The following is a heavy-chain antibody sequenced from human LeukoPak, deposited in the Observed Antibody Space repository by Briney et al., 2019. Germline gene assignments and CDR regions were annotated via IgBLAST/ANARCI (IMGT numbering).Heavy chain of an antibody. J-gene: IGHJ2*01. V-gene: IGHV3-21*01. CDR2: ISSSSSYI. D-gene: IGHD6-13*01. CDR1: GFTFSSYS. CDR3: AKASAGYWYFDL. Sequence: TGGSLRLSCAASGFTFSSYSMNWVRQAPGKGLEWVSSISSSSSYIYYADSVKGRFTISRDNAKNSLYLQMNSLRAEDTAVYYCAKASAGYWYFDLWGRGTLVTVSS.